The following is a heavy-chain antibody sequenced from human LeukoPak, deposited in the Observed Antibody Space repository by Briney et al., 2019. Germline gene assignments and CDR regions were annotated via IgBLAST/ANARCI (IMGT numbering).Heavy chain of an antibody. CDR2: ISSSSSYT. Sequence: GRSLRLSCAASGFTFSSYGMHWVRQAPGKGLEWVSYISSSSSYTNYADSVKGRFTISRDNAKNSLYLQMNSLRAEDTAVYYCARDLVPAHYSSYYYYGMDVWGKGTTVTVSS. J-gene: IGHJ6*04. V-gene: IGHV3-21*05. D-gene: IGHD2-2*01. CDR3: ARDLVPAHYSSYYYYGMDV. CDR1: GFTFSSYG.